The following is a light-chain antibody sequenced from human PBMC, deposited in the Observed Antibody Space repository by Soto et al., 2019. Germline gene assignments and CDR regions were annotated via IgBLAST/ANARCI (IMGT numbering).Light chain of an antibody. Sequence: EIVLTQSPGPLSLSPGERATLSCRASQSVSSSYLAWYQPKPGKAPRLLIYGASSRATGIPDRFSGSGSGTDFTLTISRLEAEDGAVSYCEQYYSSLGLTCGGGTKVEIK. CDR2: GAS. J-gene: IGKJ4*01. V-gene: IGKV3-20*01. CDR3: EQYYSSLGLT. CDR1: QSVSSSY.